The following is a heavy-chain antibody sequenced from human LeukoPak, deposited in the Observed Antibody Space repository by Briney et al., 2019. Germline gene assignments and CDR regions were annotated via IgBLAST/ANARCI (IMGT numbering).Heavy chain of an antibody. CDR2: IYYSGNT. D-gene: IGHD6-13*01. CDR1: GGSISTYY. CDR3: ARDPYSSSWTGGYFDY. J-gene: IGHJ4*02. V-gene: IGHV4-59*01. Sequence: SETLSLTCTVSGGSISTYYWSWIRQRPGKGLEWIGYIYYSGNTNYNPSLKSRVTISVDTSRNQFSLKLSSVTAADTAVYYCARDPYSSSWTGGYFDYWGQGTLVTVSS.